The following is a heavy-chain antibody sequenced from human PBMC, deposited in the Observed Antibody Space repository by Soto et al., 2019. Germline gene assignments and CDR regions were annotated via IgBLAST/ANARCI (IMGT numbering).Heavy chain of an antibody. CDR1: GFTFSGYV. CDR3: TKPLSRRVFTLLGS. V-gene: IGHV3-23*01. CDR2: ISGNGDNT. Sequence: EAQLRESGGGLVQPGGSLRLSCAASGFTFSGYVMSWVRQAPGKGLEWVSTISGNGDNTYYTDSVKGRFTISRDNSKNTMYLLTATLTAEDPALYYCTKPLSRRVFTLLGSWGQGTLVTLSS. J-gene: IGHJ5*01.